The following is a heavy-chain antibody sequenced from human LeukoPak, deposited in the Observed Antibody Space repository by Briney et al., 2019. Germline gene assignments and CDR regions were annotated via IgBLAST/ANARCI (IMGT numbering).Heavy chain of an antibody. Sequence: PSETLSLTCTVSGGSISSSSYYWGWIRQPPGKGLEWIGSIYYSGSTYYNPSLKSRVTISVDTSKNQFSLKLSSVTAADTAVYYCARHLNLIYCSSAGCNFDYWGQGTLVTVSS. CDR2: IYYSGST. CDR3: ARHLNLIYCSSAGCNFDY. J-gene: IGHJ4*02. CDR1: GGSISSSSYY. V-gene: IGHV4-39*01. D-gene: IGHD2-2*01.